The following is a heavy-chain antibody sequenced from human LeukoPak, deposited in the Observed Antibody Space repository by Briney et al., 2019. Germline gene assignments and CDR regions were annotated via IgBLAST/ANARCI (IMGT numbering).Heavy chain of an antibody. CDR1: GGSLTGYY. V-gene: IGHV4-59*01. Sequence: PSETLSLTCTVSGGSLTGYYWSWIRQPPGKGLEWIGYIYYSGSTNYNPSLKSRVTISVDTSKNQFSLYLSSVTAADTAVYYCARDSRSSWYFDYWGQGTLVTVSS. CDR2: IYYSGST. J-gene: IGHJ4*02. CDR3: ARDSRSSWYFDY. D-gene: IGHD6-13*01.